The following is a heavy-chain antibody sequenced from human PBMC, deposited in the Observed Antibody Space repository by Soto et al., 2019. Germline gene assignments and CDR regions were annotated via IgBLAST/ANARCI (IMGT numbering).Heavy chain of an antibody. CDR3: ASRLTVLGGMDV. Sequence: LRLSCAASGFTFSSYEMNWVRQAPGKGLEWVSYISSSGSTIYYADSVKGRFTISRDNAKNSLYLQMNSLRAEDTAVYYCASRLTVLGGMDVWGQGTTVTVSS. D-gene: IGHD3-3*02. CDR1: GFTFSSYE. V-gene: IGHV3-48*03. J-gene: IGHJ6*02. CDR2: ISSSGSTI.